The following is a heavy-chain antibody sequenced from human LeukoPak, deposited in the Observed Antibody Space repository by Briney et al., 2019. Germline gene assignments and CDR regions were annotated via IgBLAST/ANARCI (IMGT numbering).Heavy chain of an antibody. J-gene: IGHJ5*02. CDR2: IRGSGDRT. CDR1: GFTFSSYA. Sequence: GGSLRLSCAASGFTFSSYAMSWVRQAPGKGLEWVSAIRGSGDRTHYADSVKGRFTISRDNSKNTLYLQMNSLRAEDTAVYYCAKERQYYDILTGYTPWGQGTLVTVSS. CDR3: AKERQYYDILTGYTP. D-gene: IGHD3-9*01. V-gene: IGHV3-23*01.